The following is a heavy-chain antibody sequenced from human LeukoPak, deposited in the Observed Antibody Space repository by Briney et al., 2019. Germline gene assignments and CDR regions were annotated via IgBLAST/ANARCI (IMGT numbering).Heavy chain of an antibody. CDR1: GGTFSSYA. V-gene: IGHV1-69*01. J-gene: IGHJ5*02. Sequence: ASVKVSCKASGGTFSSYAISWVRQAPGQGLEWMGGIIPIFATANYAQNFQGRVTITADESTSTAYMELSSLRSEDTAVYYCARKHGRGYSYGYEKYNWFDPWGQGTQVTVSS. D-gene: IGHD5-18*01. CDR3: ARKHGRGYSYGYEKYNWFDP. CDR2: IIPIFATA.